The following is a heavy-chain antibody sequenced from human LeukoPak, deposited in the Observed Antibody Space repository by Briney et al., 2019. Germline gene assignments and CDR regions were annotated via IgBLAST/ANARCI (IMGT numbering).Heavy chain of an antibody. V-gene: IGHV1-2*02. CDR1: GYTFTDAY. CDR3: ARGYCSGGSCPYDY. Sequence: ASVKVSCKASGYTFTDAYIHWVRQAPGQGLEWMGWINPDSGGTNYAQKFQGRVTMTRDTSITTVYMEMSSLRSDDTAVYYCARGYCSGGSCPYDYWGQGTLVTVTS. D-gene: IGHD2-15*01. J-gene: IGHJ4*02. CDR2: INPDSGGT.